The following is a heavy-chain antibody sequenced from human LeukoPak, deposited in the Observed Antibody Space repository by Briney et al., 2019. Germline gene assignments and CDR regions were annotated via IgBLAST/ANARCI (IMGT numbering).Heavy chain of an antibody. CDR1: GGSISSGGYY. CDR3: ARGLTGTHWGHFDY. V-gene: IGHV4-31*03. D-gene: IGHD1-20*01. CDR2: IHYSGST. J-gene: IGHJ4*02. Sequence: SQTLSLTCSVSGGSISSGGYYWSWIRQHPGKGLEWIGYIHYSGSTYYNPSLKSRVTISVDTSKNQFSLKLSSVTAADTAVYYCARGLTGTHWGHFDYWGQGTLVTVSS.